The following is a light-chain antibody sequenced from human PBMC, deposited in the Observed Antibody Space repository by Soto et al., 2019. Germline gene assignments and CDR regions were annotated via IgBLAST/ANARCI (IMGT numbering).Light chain of an antibody. CDR1: ESVSTN. CDR2: GAS. J-gene: IGKJ1*01. CDR3: QQYSIWRT. Sequence: EIVMTQSPATLSQSPGERATLCCRASESVSTNLAWYQQKAGQAPRLLIYGASTRATGIPARFSGSGSGTEFTLTISSLQSEDFAVYYCQQYSIWRTFGQGTKVEIK. V-gene: IGKV3-15*01.